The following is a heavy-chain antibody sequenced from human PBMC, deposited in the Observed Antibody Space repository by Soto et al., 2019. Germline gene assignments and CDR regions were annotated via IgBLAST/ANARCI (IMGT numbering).Heavy chain of an antibody. V-gene: IGHV3-30-3*01. CDR2: ISYDGSNK. D-gene: IGHD2-15*01. CDR3: ARDLYSSGGSCYSRGFDY. CDR1: GFTFSSYA. J-gene: IGHJ4*02. Sequence: QVQLVESGGGVVQPGRSLRLSCAASGFTFSSYAMHWVRQAPGKGLEWVAVISYDGSNKYYADSVKGRFTISRDNSKNTLYLQMNSLRAEDTAVYYCARDLYSSGGSCYSRGFDYWGQGTLVTVSS.